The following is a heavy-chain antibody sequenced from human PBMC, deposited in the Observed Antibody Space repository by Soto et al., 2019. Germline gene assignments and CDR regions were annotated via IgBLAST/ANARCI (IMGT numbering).Heavy chain of an antibody. CDR2: ISKDGSNK. D-gene: IGHD1-1*01. CDR1: GFTFSSYG. CDR3: XXXXXXXXGTX. J-gene: IGHJ5*02. Sequence: QVQLVVSGGGVVQPGRSLRLSCAASGFTFSSYGMHWVRQAPGRGLEWVAVISKDGSNKYYVDSVKGRFTISRDNSKNTLYLQMXXXXXXXXXXXXXXXXXXXXXGTXWGQGTLVTVSS. V-gene: IGHV3-30*03.